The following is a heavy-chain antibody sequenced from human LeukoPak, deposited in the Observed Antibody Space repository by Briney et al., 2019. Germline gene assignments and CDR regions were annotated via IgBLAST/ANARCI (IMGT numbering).Heavy chain of an antibody. CDR1: GFTFSSYA. CDR2: ISGSGGST. V-gene: IGHV3-23*01. CDR3: AKLWRSSSWYDFDY. Sequence: PGGCLRLSCAASGFTFSSYAMSWVRQAPGKGLEWVSAISGSGGSTYYADSVKGRFTISRDNSKNTLYLQMNSLRAEDTAVYYCAKLWRSSSWYDFDYWGQGTLVTVSS. J-gene: IGHJ4*02. D-gene: IGHD6-13*01.